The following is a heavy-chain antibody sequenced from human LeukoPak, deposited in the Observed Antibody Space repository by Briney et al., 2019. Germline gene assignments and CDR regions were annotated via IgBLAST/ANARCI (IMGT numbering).Heavy chain of an antibody. V-gene: IGHV3-15*01. J-gene: IGHJ4*02. D-gene: IGHD3-10*01. CDR3: TTSYYYGSGSYYNG. CDR1: GFTFSNAW. CDR2: IKSKTDGGAT. Sequence: GGSLRLSCAASGFTFSNAWMSWVRQAPGKGLEWVGRIKSKTDGGATDYAAPVKGRFTISRDDSKNTLYLQMNSLKTEDTAVYYCTTSYYYGSGSYYNGWGQGTLVTVSS.